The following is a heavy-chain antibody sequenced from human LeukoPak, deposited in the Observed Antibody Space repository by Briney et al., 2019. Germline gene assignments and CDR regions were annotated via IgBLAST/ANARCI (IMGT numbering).Heavy chain of an antibody. Sequence: SETLSLTCTVSGGSIRRYYWSWIRQPPGKGLEWIGYIYDSGTTKYNTSLQSRVTISLDTPNNQFTLKWTSVTAADTAVYYCARVVYSDEPMNYWGQEPLVTVSS. V-gene: IGHV4-59*01. J-gene: IGHJ4*02. CDR3: ARVVYSDEPMNY. CDR1: GGSIRRYY. D-gene: IGHD4-17*01. CDR2: IYDSGTT.